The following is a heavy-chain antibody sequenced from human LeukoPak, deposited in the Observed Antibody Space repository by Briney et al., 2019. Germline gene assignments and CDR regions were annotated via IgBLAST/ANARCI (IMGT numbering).Heavy chain of an antibody. J-gene: IGHJ3*02. CDR2: IYYSGGI. CDR1: GYSISTSNY. CDR3: ARKTTAGPTKAAFDI. V-gene: IGHV4-28*05. D-gene: IGHD2-21*02. Sequence: PSETLSLTCSVSGYSISTSNYWAWIRQPPGRGLAWIGHIYYSGGIYYNPSLKSRVTMSVDTSRNQFSLKLSSVTAVDTAVYYCARKTTAGPTKAAFDIWGQGTMVAVST.